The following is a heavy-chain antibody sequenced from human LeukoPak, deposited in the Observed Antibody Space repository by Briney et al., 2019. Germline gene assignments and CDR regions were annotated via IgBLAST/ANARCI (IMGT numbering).Heavy chain of an antibody. V-gene: IGHV3-15*01. Sequence: PGGSLRLSCAASGFTFSSYAMSWVRQAPGKGLEWVGRIKNKVDGGTTDYGAPVKARFSISRDDSKNTVYLQMSSLRTEDTAVYYCTTDAGYTSRWYNYWGQGTLVTVAS. CDR2: IKNKVDGGTT. CDR1: GFTFSSYA. J-gene: IGHJ4*02. CDR3: TTDAGYTSRWYNY. D-gene: IGHD6-13*01.